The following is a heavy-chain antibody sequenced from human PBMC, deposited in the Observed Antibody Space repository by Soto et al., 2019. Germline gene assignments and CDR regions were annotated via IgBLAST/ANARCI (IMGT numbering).Heavy chain of an antibody. CDR2: IYTSGST. J-gene: IGHJ5*02. CDR1: GGSISSYY. CDR3: ARDYLPKLRYFDWLGFDP. V-gene: IGHV4-4*07. D-gene: IGHD3-9*01. Sequence: SETLSLTCTVSGGSISSYYWSWIRQPAGKGLEWIGRIYTSGSTNYNPSLKSRVTMSVDTSKNQFSLKLSSVTAADTAVYYCARDYLPKLRYFDWLGFDPWGQGTLVTVPQ.